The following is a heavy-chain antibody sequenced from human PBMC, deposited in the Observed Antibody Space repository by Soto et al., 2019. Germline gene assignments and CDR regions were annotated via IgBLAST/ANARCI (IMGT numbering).Heavy chain of an antibody. Sequence: EVQLLESGGGLVQPGESLRLSCAASGFTFDYYWMHWVCQAPGKGLVWVSRVHSDGTTTTYADSVKGRFTISRDNARNTVSLQMSSLRAEDTAIYYCARGDRGGFDLWGHGTVVTVSS. CDR3: ARGDRGGFDL. V-gene: IGHV3-74*01. CDR2: VHSDGTTT. D-gene: IGHD3-10*01. CDR1: GFTFDYYW. J-gene: IGHJ3*01.